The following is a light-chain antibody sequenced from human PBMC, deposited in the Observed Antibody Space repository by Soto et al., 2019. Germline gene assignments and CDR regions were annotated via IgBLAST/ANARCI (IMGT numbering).Light chain of an antibody. Sequence: QSALTQPASVSGSAGQSITISCSGTMRDVGAYNLVSWYQQHPGTAPKLIIYEVRNRPSGISSRFSGSRSGNTASLTISGLQAEDEADYYCCSYPGSHTWVFGGGTKLTVL. CDR1: MRDVGAYNL. CDR2: EVR. J-gene: IGLJ3*02. V-gene: IGLV2-14*01. CDR3: CSYPGSHTWV.